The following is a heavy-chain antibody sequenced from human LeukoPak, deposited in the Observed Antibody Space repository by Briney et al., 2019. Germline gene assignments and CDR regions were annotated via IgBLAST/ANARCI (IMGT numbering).Heavy chain of an antibody. J-gene: IGHJ6*03. CDR2: IYYSGST. D-gene: IGHD2-2*01. V-gene: IGHV4-59*11. CDR1: GGSISSHY. CDR3: ARVARLYCSSTSCYGRHYYYYYMDV. Sequence: SETLSLTCTVSGGSISSHYWSWIRQPPGKGLEWIGCIYYSGSTNYNPSLKSRVTISVDTSKNQFSLKLSSVTAADTAVYYCARVARLYCSSTSCYGRHYYYYYMDVWGKGTTVTVSS.